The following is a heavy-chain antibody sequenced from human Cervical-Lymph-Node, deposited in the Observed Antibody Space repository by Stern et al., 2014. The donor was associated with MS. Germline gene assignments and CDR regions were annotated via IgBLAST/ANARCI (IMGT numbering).Heavy chain of an antibody. CDR3: ARGKVGYCIGETCYLDPLYFDH. CDR2: MSYDGGNE. CDR1: GFNFSTYA. J-gene: IGHJ4*02. Sequence: QVQLVQSGGGVVQPGKSLRLSCAASGFNFSTYAMHWVRQAPGKGLEWVAVMSYDGGNEYYADSVQGRFSISRDNSRSTLDLQMNGLRAEDTAVYYCARGKVGYCIGETCYLDPLYFDHWGQGTLVTVSS. V-gene: IGHV3-30-3*01. D-gene: IGHD2-15*01.